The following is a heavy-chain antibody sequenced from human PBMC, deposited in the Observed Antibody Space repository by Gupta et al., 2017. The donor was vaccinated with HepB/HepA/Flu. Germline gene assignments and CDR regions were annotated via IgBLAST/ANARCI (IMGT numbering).Heavy chain of an antibody. CDR1: GLTFSDYG. CDR2: ISFDGSNK. CDR3: ALWSGPAGGFDP. Sequence: QVQLVESGGGVVQPGRSLRLSCTASGLTFSDYGMHWVRQAPGKGLEWVAVISFDGSNKYYADSVKGRVTISRDNSKNTVPLQMTSLRAEDTAVYYCALWSGPAGGFDPGGQGTLVTVSS. V-gene: IGHV3-30*03. D-gene: IGHD3-3*01. J-gene: IGHJ5*02.